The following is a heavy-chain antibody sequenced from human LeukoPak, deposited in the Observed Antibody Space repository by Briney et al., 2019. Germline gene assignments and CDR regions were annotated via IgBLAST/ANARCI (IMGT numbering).Heavy chain of an antibody. V-gene: IGHV4-34*01. CDR3: ARSVSCGWDDYFDY. D-gene: IGHD6-19*01. CDR2: INHSGST. CDR1: GGSFSGYY. J-gene: IGHJ4*02. Sequence: PSETLSLTCAVYGGSFSGYYWSWIRQPPGKGLEWIGEINHSGSTNYNPSLKSRVTISVDTSKNQFSLKLSSVTAADTAVYYCARSVSCGWDDYFDYWGQGTLVTVSS.